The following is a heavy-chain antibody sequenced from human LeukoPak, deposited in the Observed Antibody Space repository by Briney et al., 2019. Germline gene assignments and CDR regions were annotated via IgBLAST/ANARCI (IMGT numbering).Heavy chain of an antibody. CDR1: GYSINSGYF. CDR3: ARVVASTSIDY. Sequence: SETLSLTCTVSGYSINSGYFWGWVRQPPGKGPEWIGSIFHSGSVYYNPSLRSRVTISVDTSKNQVSLKVTSVTAADTALYYCARVVASTSIDYWGRGTLVTVSS. J-gene: IGHJ4*02. V-gene: IGHV4-38-2*02. CDR2: IFHSGSV. D-gene: IGHD2-15*01.